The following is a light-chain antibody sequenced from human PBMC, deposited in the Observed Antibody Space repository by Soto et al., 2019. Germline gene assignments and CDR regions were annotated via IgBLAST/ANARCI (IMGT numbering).Light chain of an antibody. CDR1: QSISSK. Sequence: EIVMTQSPATLSVSPGERATLSCRASQSISSKLAWYQQKPGQAPNLLIYGASTRATGISARFSGSGSGTEFTLTISSLQSEEFAVYYCQQYSNWPLTFGGGTKVESK. CDR3: QQYSNWPLT. CDR2: GAS. J-gene: IGKJ4*01. V-gene: IGKV3-15*01.